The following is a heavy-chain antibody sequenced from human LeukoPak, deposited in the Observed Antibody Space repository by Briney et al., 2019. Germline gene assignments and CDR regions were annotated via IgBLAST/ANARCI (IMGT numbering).Heavy chain of an antibody. V-gene: IGHV4-59*01. D-gene: IGHD6-6*01. J-gene: IGHJ6*03. CDR3: ARGRAARPTTTHGYYYYYMDV. Sequence: SETLSLTCTVSGGSISSYYWSWIRQPPGKGLEWIGYIYYSGSTNYNPSLKSRVTILVDTSKNQFSLKLSSVTAADTAVYYCARGRAARPTTTHGYYYYYMDVWGKGTTVTVSS. CDR2: IYYSGST. CDR1: GGSISSYY.